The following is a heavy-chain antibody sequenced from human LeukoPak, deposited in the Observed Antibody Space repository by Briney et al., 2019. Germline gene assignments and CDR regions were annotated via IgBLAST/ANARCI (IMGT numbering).Heavy chain of an antibody. J-gene: IGHJ4*02. Sequence: GGSLRLSCAASGFFLSSYAMHWVRQAPGKGLEWVAVISYDGNNKYYTDSVRGRFTISRDNSKNTVYLQMNTLRGEDTAVYYCARDNGSGWSYFDYWAREPWSPSPQ. V-gene: IGHV3-30-3*01. CDR2: ISYDGNNK. CDR1: GFFLSSYA. CDR3: ARDNGSGWSYFDY. D-gene: IGHD6-19*01.